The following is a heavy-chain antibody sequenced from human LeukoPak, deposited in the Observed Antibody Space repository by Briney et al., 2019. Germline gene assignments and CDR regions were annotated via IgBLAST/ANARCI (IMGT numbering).Heavy chain of an antibody. D-gene: IGHD3-10*01. V-gene: IGHV1-2*02. Sequence: ASVKVSCKASGYTFTGYYMHWVRQAPGQGLEWMGWINPNSGGTNYAQKFQGRVTMTRDTSISTAYMELSRLRSDDTAVYYCARDSLMMARGVIRNNMDVWGKGTTVTVSS. CDR2: INPNSGGT. CDR1: GYTFTGYY. CDR3: ARDSLMMARGVIRNNMDV. J-gene: IGHJ6*03.